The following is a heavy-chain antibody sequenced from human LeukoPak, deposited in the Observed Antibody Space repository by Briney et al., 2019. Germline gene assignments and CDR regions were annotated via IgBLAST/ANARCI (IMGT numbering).Heavy chain of an antibody. J-gene: IGHJ6*02. Sequence: GGSLRLSCAASGFTFSSYGMHWVRQAPGKGLEWVAFIRYDGSNKYYADSVKGRFTISRDNSKNTLYLQMNSQRSEDTAVYYCAKDVWWLLWLGKSGVDVWDQGPTVIVSS. V-gene: IGHV3-30*02. CDR3: AKDVWWLLWLGKSGVDV. CDR1: GFTFSSYG. D-gene: IGHD3-10*01. CDR2: IRYDGSNK.